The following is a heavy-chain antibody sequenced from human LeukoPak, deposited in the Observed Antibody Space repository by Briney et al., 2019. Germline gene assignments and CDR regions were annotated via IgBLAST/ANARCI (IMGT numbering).Heavy chain of an antibody. D-gene: IGHD2-2*01. V-gene: IGHV3-53*01. J-gene: IGHJ4*02. CDR3: AREGEGYCSSTSCSLHY. CDR2: IYSGGST. CDR1: GFTVSSNY. Sequence: PGGSLRLSCAASGFTVSSNYMSWVRQAPGKGLEWVSVIYSGGSTYYADSVKGRFTISRDNSKNTLYLQMNSLRAEDTAVYYCAREGEGYCSSTSCSLHYWGQGTLVTVSS.